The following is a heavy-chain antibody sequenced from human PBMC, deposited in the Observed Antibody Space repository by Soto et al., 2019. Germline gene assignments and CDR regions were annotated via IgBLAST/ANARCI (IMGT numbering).Heavy chain of an antibody. D-gene: IGHD1-20*01. J-gene: IGHJ4*02. V-gene: IGHV1-8*02. Sequence: QMQLVQSGAEVEKPGASVKVSCQASGYNFNTYDINWVRQATGQGLEWMGWMSPSSGNTNYAQKFQGRVTMTRDTSVSTAYMELNSLTSDDTAVYYCARGITQGYDYWGQGTPVTVSS. CDR2: MSPSSGNT. CDR1: GYNFNTYD. CDR3: ARGITQGYDY.